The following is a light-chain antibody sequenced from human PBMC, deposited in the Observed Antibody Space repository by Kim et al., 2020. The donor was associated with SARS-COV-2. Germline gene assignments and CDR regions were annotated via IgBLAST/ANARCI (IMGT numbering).Light chain of an antibody. CDR3: QTWDDTLSGPV. CDR2: SNS. J-gene: IGLJ3*02. Sequence: GQRLTISCSGSRSNIGDNYVYWYQHLPGMAPQLLIYSNSQRPSGVPDRFSGSKSGTSASLAISGLQSEDEAHYYCQTWDDTLSGPVFGGGTQLTVL. CDR1: RSNIGDNY. V-gene: IGLV1-47*02.